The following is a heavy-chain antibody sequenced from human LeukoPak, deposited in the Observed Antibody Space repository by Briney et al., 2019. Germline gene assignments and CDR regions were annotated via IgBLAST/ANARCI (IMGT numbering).Heavy chain of an antibody. CDR1: GASTSSASY. Sequence: SETLSLTCTVSGASTSSASYWTWIRQPPGKGVEWIAHIYNGVNTNYNPSLKSRVTISVDTSKNQFSLRLNSVTAADTAVYYCARSRAFNSGAFDPWGQGSLVTVSS. V-gene: IGHV4-61*01. CDR3: ARSRAFNSGAFDP. J-gene: IGHJ5*02. CDR2: IYNGVNT. D-gene: IGHD1-26*01.